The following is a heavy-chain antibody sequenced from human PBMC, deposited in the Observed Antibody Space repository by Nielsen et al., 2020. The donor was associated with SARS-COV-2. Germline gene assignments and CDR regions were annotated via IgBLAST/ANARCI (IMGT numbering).Heavy chain of an antibody. D-gene: IGHD1-26*01. CDR2: INHSGST. V-gene: IGHV4-34*01. CDR1: GGSFSGYY. CDR3: ARKTSGSHLRHAFDI. Sequence: GSLRLSCAVYGGSFSGYYWSWIRQPPGKGLEWIGEINHSGSTNYNPSLKSRVTISVDTSKNQFSLKLSSVTAADTAVYYCARKTSGSHLRHAFDIWGQGTMVTVSS. J-gene: IGHJ3*02.